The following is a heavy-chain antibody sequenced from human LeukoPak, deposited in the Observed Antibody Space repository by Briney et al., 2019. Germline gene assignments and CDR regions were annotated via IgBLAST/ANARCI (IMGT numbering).Heavy chain of an antibody. CDR1: GFAFSSYA. CDR2: ISGSGGST. J-gene: IGHJ5*02. V-gene: IGHV3-23*01. D-gene: IGHD2-2*01. CDR3: AKDHRVVVPAARSWFDP. Sequence: PGGSLRPSCAASGFAFSSYAMSWVRQAPGKGLEWVSAISGSGGSTYYADSVKGRFTISRDNSKNTLYLQMNSLRAEDTAVYYCAKDHRVVVPAARSWFDPWGQGTLVTVSS.